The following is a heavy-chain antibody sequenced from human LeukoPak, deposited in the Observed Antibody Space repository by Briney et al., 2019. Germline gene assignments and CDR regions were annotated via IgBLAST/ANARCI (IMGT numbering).Heavy chain of an antibody. CDR2: ISGSGGST. D-gene: IGHD4-23*01. V-gene: IGHV3-23*01. Sequence: SGGSLRLSCAASGFTFSSHGMSWVRQAPGKGLEWVSAISGSGGSTYYADSVKGRFTISRDNSKNTLYLQMNSLRAEDTAVYYCAKDPSGRGGNPFDYWGQGILVTVSS. J-gene: IGHJ4*02. CDR3: AKDPSGRGGNPFDY. CDR1: GFTFSSHG.